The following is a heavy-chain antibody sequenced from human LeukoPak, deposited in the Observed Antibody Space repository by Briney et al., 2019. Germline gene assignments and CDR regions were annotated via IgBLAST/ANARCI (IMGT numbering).Heavy chain of an antibody. V-gene: IGHV3-48*03. J-gene: IGHJ6*04. CDR1: GFTFSSYE. CDR2: ISSSGSTI. D-gene: IGHD3-10*02. CDR3: AELGITMIGGV. Sequence: PGGSLRLSCAASGFTFSSYEMNWARQAPGKGLERVSYISSSGSTIYYADSVKGRFTISRDNAKNSLYLQMNSLRAEDTAVYDCAELGITMIGGVWGKGTTVTISS.